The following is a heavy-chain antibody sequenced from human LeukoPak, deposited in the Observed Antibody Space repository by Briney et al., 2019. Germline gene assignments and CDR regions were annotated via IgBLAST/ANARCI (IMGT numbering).Heavy chain of an antibody. J-gene: IGHJ4*02. Sequence: GGSLRLSCAASGFTFSSYWMNWARQAPGKGLEWVASINHNGNVNYYVDSVKGRFTISRDNAKNSLYLQMNSLRAEDTAVYYCARAGGSTVSHSDYWGQGTLVTVSS. CDR2: INHNGNVN. CDR1: GFTFSSYW. V-gene: IGHV3-7*01. CDR3: ARAGGSTVSHSDY. D-gene: IGHD4-17*01.